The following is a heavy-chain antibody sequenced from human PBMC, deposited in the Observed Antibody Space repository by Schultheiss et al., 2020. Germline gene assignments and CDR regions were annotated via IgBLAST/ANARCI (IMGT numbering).Heavy chain of an antibody. CDR3: AKSRSGYLPGDY. CDR2: IGTAGDT. Sequence: WGSLRLSCAASGFTFSSYAMSWVRQAPGKGLEWVSAIGTAGDTYYPGSVKGRFTISRENAKNSLYLQMNSLRAEDTALYYCAKSRSGYLPGDYWGQGTLVTVSS. V-gene: IGHV3-13*01. D-gene: IGHD3-22*01. J-gene: IGHJ4*02. CDR1: GFTFSSYA.